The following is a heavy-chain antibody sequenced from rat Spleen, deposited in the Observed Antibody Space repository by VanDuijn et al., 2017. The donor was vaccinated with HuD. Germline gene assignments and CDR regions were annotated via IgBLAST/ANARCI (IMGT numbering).Heavy chain of an antibody. J-gene: IGHJ1*01. V-gene: IGHV5-19*01. Sequence: EVHLVESGGGLVQPGRSLKLSCDASGFTFSAYGMHWTRQAPTTGLEWVASITPSRACTYYRDSVKGQFTISRDNAKSTLYLQMDSLRSEETATYYCARHRGSTYWYFDFWGPGTMVTVSS. CDR2: ITPSRACT. D-gene: IGHD1-5*01. CDR3: ARHRGSTYWYFDF. CDR1: GFTFSAYG.